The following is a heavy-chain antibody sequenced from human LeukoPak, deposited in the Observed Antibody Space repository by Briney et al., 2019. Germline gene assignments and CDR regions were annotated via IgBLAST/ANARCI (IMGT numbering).Heavy chain of an antibody. Sequence: PGGSLRLSCAASGFTLSSYWMSWVRQAPGKGLEWVANIKQDGSEKYYVDSVKGRFTISRDNAKNSLYLQMNSLRAEDTAVYYCARDRVSGYDWEDYWGQGTLVTVSS. D-gene: IGHD5-12*01. CDR3: ARDRVSGYDWEDY. CDR2: IKQDGSEK. J-gene: IGHJ4*02. CDR1: GFTLSSYW. V-gene: IGHV3-7*01.